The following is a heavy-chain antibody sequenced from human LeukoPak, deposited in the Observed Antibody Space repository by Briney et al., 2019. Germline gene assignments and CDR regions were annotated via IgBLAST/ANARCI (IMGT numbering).Heavy chain of an antibody. CDR2: ISSSSNYI. D-gene: IGHD3-10*01. Sequence: GGSLRLTCAASGFTFSSYSMNWVRQAPGKGLEWVSYISSSSNYINYADSVKGRFTISRDNAKNSLYLQMNSLRAEDTAVYYCARDESLVRGAAFDYWGQGTLVTVSS. CDR3: ARDESLVRGAAFDY. J-gene: IGHJ4*02. V-gene: IGHV3-21*01. CDR1: GFTFSSYS.